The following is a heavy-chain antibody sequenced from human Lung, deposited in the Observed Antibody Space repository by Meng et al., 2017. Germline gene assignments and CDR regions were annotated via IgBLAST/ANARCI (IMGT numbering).Heavy chain of an antibody. Sequence: EAQLAESGGGSLLPWVSLRLSCAASGFTFSTCWRHWARQAPGKGLVWVSHINTDGSSTNYADSVKGRFTISRDNAKNTLYLQMNSLRAEDTAVYYCGRSDGYIRDWGQGTLVTVSS. CDR3: GRSDGYIRD. D-gene: IGHD5-24*01. J-gene: IGHJ4*02. CDR1: GFTFSTCW. CDR2: INTDGSST. V-gene: IGHV3-74*01.